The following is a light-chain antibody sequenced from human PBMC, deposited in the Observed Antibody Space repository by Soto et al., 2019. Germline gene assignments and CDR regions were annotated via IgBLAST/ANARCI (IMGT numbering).Light chain of an antibody. CDR2: GAS. CDR1: QSVTSSY. Sequence: EVVMSQSPATLPVSLGGRVALSCRASQSVTSSYLAWYQKKPGQAPRLLIYGASNRANGIPDRFSGSGSGTAFTLTISNLEPEDFAVYYCQQYGSSQYTFGQGTKLEIK. CDR3: QQYGSSQYT. V-gene: IGKV3-20*01. J-gene: IGKJ2*01.